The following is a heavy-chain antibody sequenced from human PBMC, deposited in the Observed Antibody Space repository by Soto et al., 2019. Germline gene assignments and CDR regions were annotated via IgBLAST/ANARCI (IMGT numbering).Heavy chain of an antibody. J-gene: IGHJ6*02. CDR1: GDSVSSSGAC. CDR3: ARVHCSGGTCLDGLDV. D-gene: IGHD2-15*01. CDR2: IYYRSKWFH. Sequence: SQTLSLTCVIPGDSVSSSGACWNWIRQSPSRGLEWLGRIYYRSKWFHDYAASVQSRLTINPDTSRNQFSLQLNFVIPEDTAVYYCARVHCSGGTCLDGLDVWGQGTTVTVSS. V-gene: IGHV6-1*01.